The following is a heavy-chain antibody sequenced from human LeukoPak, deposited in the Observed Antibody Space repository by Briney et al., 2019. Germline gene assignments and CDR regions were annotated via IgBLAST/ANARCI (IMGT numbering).Heavy chain of an antibody. CDR2: ISAYNGNT. J-gene: IGHJ3*02. Sequence: ASVKVSCKASGYTFTSYGISRVRQAPGQGLEWMGWISAYNGNTNYAQKLQGRVTMTTDTSTSTAYMELRSLRSDDTAVYYCARERPSCYYDSSGSVDAFDIWGQGTMVTVSS. CDR1: GYTFTSYG. CDR3: ARERPSCYYDSSGSVDAFDI. D-gene: IGHD3-22*01. V-gene: IGHV1-18*01.